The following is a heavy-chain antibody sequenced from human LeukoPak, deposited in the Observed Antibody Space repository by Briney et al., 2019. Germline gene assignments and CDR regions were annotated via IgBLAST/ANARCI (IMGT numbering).Heavy chain of an antibody. CDR3: AHKGRGSGSYNM. D-gene: IGHD3-10*01. J-gene: IGHJ4*02. Sequence: CGPTLVQATQTHTLTFTYSGSSLGTLGVGGGCIRQSPGKALECLTVNYWNNDKRYSPSLKSSLTITKDTSKNQVVLIMTNMDPVDTATYYCAHKGRGSGSYNMWGQGTLVTVSS. V-gene: IGHV2-5*01. CDR1: GSSLGTLGVG. CDR2: NYWNNDK.